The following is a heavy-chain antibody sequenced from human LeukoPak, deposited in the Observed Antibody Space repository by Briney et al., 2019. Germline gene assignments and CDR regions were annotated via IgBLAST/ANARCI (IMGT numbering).Heavy chain of an antibody. CDR1: GYSISSGYY. Sequence: SETLSLTCTVSGYSISSGYYWGWIRQPPGKGLEWIGSIYHSGSTYYNPSLKSRITISVDTSKNQFSLKLSSVTAADTAVYYCARDTYYDFWSGYYYYYYYMDVWGKGTTVTVSS. CDR2: IYHSGST. D-gene: IGHD3-3*01. J-gene: IGHJ6*03. V-gene: IGHV4-38-2*02. CDR3: ARDTYYDFWSGYYYYYYYMDV.